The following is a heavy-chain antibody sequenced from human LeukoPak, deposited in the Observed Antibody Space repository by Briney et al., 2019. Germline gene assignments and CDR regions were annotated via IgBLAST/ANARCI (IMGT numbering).Heavy chain of an antibody. J-gene: IGHJ4*02. CDR2: ISSAGSII. Sequence: GGSLRLSCAASGFTFSSYEMHWVRQASGKGLEWISYISSAGSIIYYADSVKGRFTISRDNPKSSLYLQMSSLRAEDTAVYYCARVATAVAGTDFDYWGQGTLVTVSS. D-gene: IGHD6-19*01. CDR1: GFTFSSYE. CDR3: ARVATAVAGTDFDY. V-gene: IGHV3-48*03.